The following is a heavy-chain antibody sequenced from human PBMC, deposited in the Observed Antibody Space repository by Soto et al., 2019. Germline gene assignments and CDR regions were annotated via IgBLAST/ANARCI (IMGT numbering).Heavy chain of an antibody. D-gene: IGHD6-13*01. V-gene: IGHV4-31*03. CDR2: IYYSGTT. J-gene: IGHJ4*02. CDR3: ARAGYSSSWFDY. Sequence: QVQLQESGPGLVKPSQTLSLTCTVSGGSISSGGYYWSWIRQHPGKGLGWVGYIYYSGTTYYNPSLMSRVTISVDTSKNQFSLKLTSVTAADTAVYYCARAGYSSSWFDYWGQGTLVTVSS. CDR1: GGSISSGGYY.